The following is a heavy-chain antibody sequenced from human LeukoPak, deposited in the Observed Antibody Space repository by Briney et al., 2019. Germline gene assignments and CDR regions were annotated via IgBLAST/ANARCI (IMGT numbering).Heavy chain of an antibody. J-gene: IGHJ6*02. V-gene: IGHV3-23*01. CDR3: ARVQVLCSSTSCYSSAYYYYGMDV. CDR2: ISGSGGST. D-gene: IGHD2-2*01. CDR1: GFTFSSYA. Sequence: GGSLRLSCAASGFTFSSYAMSWVRQAPGKGLEWVSAISGSGGSTYYADSVKGRFTISRDNSKNTLYLQMNSLRAEDTAVYYCARVQVLCSSTSCYSSAYYYYGMDVWGQGTTVTVSS.